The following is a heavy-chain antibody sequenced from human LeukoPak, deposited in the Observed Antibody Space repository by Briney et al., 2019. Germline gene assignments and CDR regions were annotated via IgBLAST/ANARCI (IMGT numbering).Heavy chain of an antibody. Sequence: ASVKVSCKVSGYTLTELSMHWVRQAPGKGLEWMGGFDPEDGETIYAQKFLGRVTMTEDTSTDTAYMELSSLRSEDTAVYYCATRGQYCSGGSCYSLAWYFDLWGRGTLVTVSS. V-gene: IGHV1-24*01. CDR2: FDPEDGET. CDR1: GYTLTELS. CDR3: ATRGQYCSGGSCYSLAWYFDL. D-gene: IGHD2-15*01. J-gene: IGHJ2*01.